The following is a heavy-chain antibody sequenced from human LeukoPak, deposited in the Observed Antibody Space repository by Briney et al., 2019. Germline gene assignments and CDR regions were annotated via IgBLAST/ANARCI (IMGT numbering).Heavy chain of an antibody. D-gene: IGHD6-13*01. CDR1: GFPFSSYA. V-gene: IGHV3-30-3*01. J-gene: IGHJ4*02. CDR2: ISYDGSNK. CDR3: ARAPAGYSSSWTYDY. Sequence: GGSLRLSCAASGFPFSSYAMHWVRQDPGKGLEGVAVISYDGSNKYYADSVKGRFTISRDNSNNTLYLQMNSLRAEDTAVYYCARAPAGYSSSWTYDYWGQGTLVTVSS.